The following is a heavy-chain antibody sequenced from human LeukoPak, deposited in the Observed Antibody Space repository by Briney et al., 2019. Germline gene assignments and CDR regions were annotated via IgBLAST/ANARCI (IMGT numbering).Heavy chain of an antibody. CDR3: AKTVIDTTHFDC. CDR2: ISGGGHTT. J-gene: IGHJ4*02. CDR1: GFTFSSYA. Sequence: GGSLRISCAASGFTFSSYAMNWVRQAPGKGLEWVSAISGGGHTTYYGDSVKGRFTISRDNSKNTLYLQVNSLRAEDTAVYYCAKTVIDTTHFDCWGQGTLVTVSP. D-gene: IGHD1-1*01. V-gene: IGHV3-23*01.